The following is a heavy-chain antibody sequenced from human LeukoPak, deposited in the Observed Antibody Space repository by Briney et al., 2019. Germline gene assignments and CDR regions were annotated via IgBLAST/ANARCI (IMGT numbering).Heavy chain of an antibody. CDR2: VLSDGSRI. J-gene: IGHJ3*02. CDR1: GFTFTNYW. Sequence: GESLSLSCAASGFTFTNYWMHWVRQAPGKGLVWVSRVLSDGSRISYADSVKGRFTISRDNAKNTLYLQMDSLRAEDTAVYYCARVAVGGTRAFDIWGQGTTVTVSS. CDR3: ARVAVGGTRAFDI. V-gene: IGHV3-74*01. D-gene: IGHD6-19*01.